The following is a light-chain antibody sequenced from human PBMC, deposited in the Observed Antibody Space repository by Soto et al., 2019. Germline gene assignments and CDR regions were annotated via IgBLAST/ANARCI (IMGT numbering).Light chain of an antibody. CDR3: SSYTSSTTNYV. V-gene: IGLV2-14*01. CDR1: SSDVGGYNY. CDR2: EVS. J-gene: IGLJ1*01. Sequence: QSVLTQPASVSGSPGQSITISCTGTSSDVGGYNYVSWYQQHPGKAPKLMIYEVSTRPSWISNRFSGSKSGNTASLTISGLQADDEADYYCSSYTSSTTNYVFGIGTKLTVL.